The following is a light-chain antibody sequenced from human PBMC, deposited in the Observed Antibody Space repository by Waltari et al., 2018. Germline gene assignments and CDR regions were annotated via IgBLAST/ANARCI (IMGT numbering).Light chain of an antibody. J-gene: IGKJ3*01. CDR1: QRISTY. V-gene: IGKV1-39*01. CDR2: GSS. CDR3: QQTYSLFT. Sequence: DIQMTQSPSFLSASVGDRVTISCRARQRISTYLTWYQQKAGEAPKLLIYGSSSLQSGVPSRFSGTGSGTDFTRTINSLQPEDFATYYCQQTYSLFTFGPGTTVDFK.